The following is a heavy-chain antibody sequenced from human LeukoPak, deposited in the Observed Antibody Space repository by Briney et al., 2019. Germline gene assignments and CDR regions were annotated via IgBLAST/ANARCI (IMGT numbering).Heavy chain of an antibody. J-gene: IGHJ6*04. CDR2: IYSGGST. V-gene: IGHV3-53*01. CDR1: GFTVSSNY. CDR3: ARVDGGSGSYYYNYYGMDV. D-gene: IGHD3-10*01. Sequence: GGSLRLSCAASGFTVSSNYMSWVRQAPGKGLEWVSVIYSGGSTYYADSVKGRFTISRDNSKNTLYLQMNSLRAEDTAVYYCARVDGGSGSYYYNYYGMDVWGKGTTVTVSS.